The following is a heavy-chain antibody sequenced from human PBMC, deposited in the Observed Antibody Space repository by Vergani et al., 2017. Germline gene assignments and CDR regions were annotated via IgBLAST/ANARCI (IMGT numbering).Heavy chain of an antibody. CDR1: GGTFSSYA. V-gene: IGHV1-69*01. CDR3: ARVGDSSDTSYYYYYGMDV. J-gene: IGHJ6*02. CDR2: IIPIFGTA. Sequence: QVQLVQSGAEVKKPGSSVKVSCKASGGTFSSYAISWVRQAPGQGLEWMGGIIPIFGTANYAQKFQGRVTITADESTSTAYMELSSLRSEDTAVYYCARVGDSSDTSYYYYYGMDVWAKGPRSPSP. D-gene: IGHD6-6*01.